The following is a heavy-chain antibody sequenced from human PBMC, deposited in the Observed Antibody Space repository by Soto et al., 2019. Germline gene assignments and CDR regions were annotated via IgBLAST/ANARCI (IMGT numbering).Heavy chain of an antibody. CDR3: ARDRPYSSGWYFDY. Sequence: QVQLVESGGGVVQPGRSLRLSCAASGFTFSSYAMHWVRQAPGKGLEWVAVISYDGSNKYYADSVKGRFTISRDNSKNTLYLQMNSLRAEDTAVYYCARDRPYSSGWYFDYWGQGTLVTVSS. V-gene: IGHV3-30-3*01. J-gene: IGHJ4*02. D-gene: IGHD6-19*01. CDR2: ISYDGSNK. CDR1: GFTFSSYA.